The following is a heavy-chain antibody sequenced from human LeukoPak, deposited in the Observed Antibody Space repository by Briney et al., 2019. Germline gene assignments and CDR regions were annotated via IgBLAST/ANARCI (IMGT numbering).Heavy chain of an antibody. V-gene: IGHV3-7*01. CDR2: IKQDGSEK. CDR3: ARVPQKPTQYYDFWSGYFPRDYYYYYYMDV. D-gene: IGHD3-3*01. J-gene: IGHJ6*03. Sequence: GSLRLSCAASGFTFSSYWMSWVRQAPGKGLEWVANIKQDGSEKYYVDSVKGRFTISRDNAKNSLYLQMNSLRAEDTAVYYCARVPQKPTQYYDFWSGYFPRDYYYYYYMDVWGKGTTVTVSS. CDR1: GFTFSSYW.